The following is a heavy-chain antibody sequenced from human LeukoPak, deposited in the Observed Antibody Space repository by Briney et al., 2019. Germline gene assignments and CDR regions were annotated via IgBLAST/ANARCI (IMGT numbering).Heavy chain of an antibody. CDR2: INHSGST. J-gene: IGHJ4*02. CDR3: ARDPQVTAIDY. CDR1: GYSISSGYY. V-gene: IGHV4-38-2*02. Sequence: PSETLSLTCAVSGYSISSGYYWGWLRQSPGKGLEWIGEINHSGSTNYNPSLKSRVTISVDTSKNQFSLRLSSVTAADTAVYYCARDPQVTAIDYWGQGTLVTVSS. D-gene: IGHD2-21*02.